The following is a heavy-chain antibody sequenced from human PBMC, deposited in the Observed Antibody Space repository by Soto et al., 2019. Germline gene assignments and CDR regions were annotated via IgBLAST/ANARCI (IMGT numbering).Heavy chain of an antibody. D-gene: IGHD3-10*01. CDR1: GFSFSSYS. V-gene: IGHV3-48*01. CDR2: ISTSSSTI. CDR3: ARARSAGIGFALEY. J-gene: IGHJ4*02. Sequence: EVQLVESGGGLVQPGGSLRLSCAASGFSFSSYSMNWVRQAPGKGLEWVSYISTSSSTIYYADSVKGRFTISRDNAKNSLYLQMNSLSAEATAVYYCARARSAGIGFALEYWGQGTLVTVSS.